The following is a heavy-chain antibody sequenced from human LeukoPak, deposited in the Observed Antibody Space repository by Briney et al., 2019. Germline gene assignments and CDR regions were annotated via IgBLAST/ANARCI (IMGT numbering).Heavy chain of an antibody. CDR2: IIPIFGTA. Sequence: GSSVKVFCKASGGTFSSYAISWVRQAPGQGLEWMGGIIPIFGTANYAQKFQGRVTITADESTSTAYMELSSLRSEDTAVYYCARDWAMGKYQLLYYFDYWGQGTLVTVSS. D-gene: IGHD2-2*01. CDR1: GGTFSSYA. J-gene: IGHJ4*02. V-gene: IGHV1-69*01. CDR3: ARDWAMGKYQLLYYFDY.